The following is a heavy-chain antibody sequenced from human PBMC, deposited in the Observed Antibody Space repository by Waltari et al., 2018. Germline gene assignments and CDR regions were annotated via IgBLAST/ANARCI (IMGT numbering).Heavy chain of an antibody. CDR1: GYSISSGYY. Sequence: QVQLQESGPGLVKPSETLSLTCAVSGYSISSGYYWGWIRQPPGKGLEWIGSIYHSGSTYYNPSLKSRVTISVDTSKNQFSRKLSSVTAADTAVYYCATSYSSGWYGYWGQGTLVTVSS. D-gene: IGHD6-19*01. CDR2: IYHSGST. CDR3: ATSYSSGWYGY. V-gene: IGHV4-38-2*01. J-gene: IGHJ4*02.